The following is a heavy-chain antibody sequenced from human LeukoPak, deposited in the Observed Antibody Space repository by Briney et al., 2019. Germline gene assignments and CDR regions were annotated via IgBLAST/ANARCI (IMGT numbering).Heavy chain of an antibody. Sequence: GGSLRLSCAASGFTFSSYAMHWVRQAPGKGLEWVAVISYDGSNKYYADSVKGRFTISRDNSKNTLYLQMNSLRAEDTAVYYCARLPLAAAGNDYWGQGTLVTVSS. CDR2: ISYDGSNK. J-gene: IGHJ4*02. CDR3: ARLPLAAAGNDY. V-gene: IGHV3-30-3*01. D-gene: IGHD6-13*01. CDR1: GFTFSSYA.